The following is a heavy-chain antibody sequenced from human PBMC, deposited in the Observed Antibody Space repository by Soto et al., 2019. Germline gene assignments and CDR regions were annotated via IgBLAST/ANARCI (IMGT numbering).Heavy chain of an antibody. CDR1: GYTFTSYD. V-gene: IGHV1-8*01. Sequence: GASVKVSCRASGYTFTSYDINWVRQATGQGLEWMGWMNPNSGNTGYAQKFQGRVTMTRNTSISTAYMELSSLRSEDTAVYYCARGSRNRYLTGYYIWGQGTLVTVSS. CDR2: MNPNSGNT. CDR3: ARGSRNRYLTGYYI. J-gene: IGHJ4*02. D-gene: IGHD3-9*01.